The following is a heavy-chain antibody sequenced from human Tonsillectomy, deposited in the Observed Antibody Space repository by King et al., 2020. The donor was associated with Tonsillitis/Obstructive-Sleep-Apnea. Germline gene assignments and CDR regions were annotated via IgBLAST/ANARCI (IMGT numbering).Heavy chain of an antibody. V-gene: IGHV1-2*06. CDR1: GYTFTGYY. J-gene: IGHJ4*02. D-gene: IGHD4-17*01. CDR2: INPNSGGT. CDR3: ARPDYGDFAPLDY. Sequence: QLVQSGAEVKKPGASVKVSCKASGYTFTGYYMHWVRQAPGQGLEWMGRINPNSGGTNYAQKFQGRVTMNRDTSISTAYMELSRLRSDDTAVYYCARPDYGDFAPLDYWGQGTLVTVSS.